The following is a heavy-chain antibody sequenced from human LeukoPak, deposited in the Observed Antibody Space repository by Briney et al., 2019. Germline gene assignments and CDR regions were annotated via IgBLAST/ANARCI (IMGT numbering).Heavy chain of an antibody. Sequence: ASVKVSCKASGYIFTSYAMNWVRQAPGQGLEWMGWINTNTGTPTFAQGFTGRFVFSLDTSVSTAYLQITSLKAEDTAVYYCARQKTDYYDSSGFYIFDYWGQGTLVTVSS. J-gene: IGHJ4*02. D-gene: IGHD3-22*01. CDR2: INTNTGTP. CDR3: ARQKTDYYDSSGFYIFDY. V-gene: IGHV7-4-1*02. CDR1: GYIFTSYA.